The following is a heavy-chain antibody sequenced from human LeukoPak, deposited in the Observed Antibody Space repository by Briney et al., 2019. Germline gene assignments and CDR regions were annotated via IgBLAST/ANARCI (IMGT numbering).Heavy chain of an antibody. J-gene: IGHJ4*02. CDR1: GFTFSSYA. V-gene: IGHV3-23*01. D-gene: IGHD2-2*01. CDR2: ISGSGGST. CDR3: AKMGDIVVVPAALDY. Sequence: PGGSLRLSCAASGFTFSSYAMSWVRQAPGKGLEWVSAISGSGGSTYYADPVKGRFTISRDNSKNTLYLQMNSLRAEDTAVYYCAKMGDIVVVPAALDYWGQGTLVTFSS.